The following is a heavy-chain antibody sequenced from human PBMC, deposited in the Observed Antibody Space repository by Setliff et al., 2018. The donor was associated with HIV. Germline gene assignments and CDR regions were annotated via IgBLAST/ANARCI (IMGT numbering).Heavy chain of an antibody. Sequence: SETLSLTCTVSGGSISSGSYYWSWIRQPAGKGLGWIGHIYTSGSTNYNPSLKSRVTISVDTSKNQFSLKLSSVTAADTAVYYCARPRLWRDAFDIWGQGAMVTVSS. J-gene: IGHJ3*02. CDR3: ARPRLWRDAFDI. D-gene: IGHD1-1*01. V-gene: IGHV4-61*09. CDR2: IYTSGST. CDR1: GGSISSGSYY.